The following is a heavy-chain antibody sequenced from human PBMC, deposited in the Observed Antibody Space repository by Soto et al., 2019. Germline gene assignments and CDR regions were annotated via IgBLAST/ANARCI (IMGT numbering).Heavy chain of an antibody. Sequence: QVHLQESGPELVKSSQTLSLTCTVSNGSISTNGHYWTWIRQRPGKGLEWIAYIYYTGNRYYNQSHKSRLTNSIDTSKNQFSLTLRSVTAADTAVYYCAREQWGFDSWGQGTLVTVSS. CDR2: IYYTGNR. CDR3: AREQWGFDS. J-gene: IGHJ4*02. V-gene: IGHV4-31*03. D-gene: IGHD6-19*01. CDR1: NGSISTNGHY.